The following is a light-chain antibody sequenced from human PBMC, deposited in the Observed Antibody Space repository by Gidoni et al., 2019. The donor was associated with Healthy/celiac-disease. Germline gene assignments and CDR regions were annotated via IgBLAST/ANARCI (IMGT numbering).Light chain of an antibody. J-gene: IGKJ2*01. CDR2: AAS. CDR3: QQSYSTHT. CDR1: QSISSY. V-gene: IGKV1-39*01. Sequence: IQVTQSPSSLSASVGDRVTLTFRASQSISSYLNWYQQKPGKAPKLLIYAASSLQSGVPSRFSSSGSGTDFTLTISSLQPEDFATYYCQQSYSTHTFXQXTKLEIK.